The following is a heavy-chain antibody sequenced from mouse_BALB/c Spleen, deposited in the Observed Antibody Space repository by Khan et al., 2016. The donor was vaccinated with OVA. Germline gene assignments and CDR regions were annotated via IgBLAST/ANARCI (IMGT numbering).Heavy chain of an antibody. CDR2: IWSDGNT. Sequence: QVQLKESGPGLVAPSQSLSITCTVSGSASTNYGVSWARQTPGKGLEWLGVIWSDGNTNYHSSLKSRLTITRDNSKSQVLLKLNSLQTDDTATSYCAIIFYGYDCFAYWGQGTLVTVSA. CDR3: AIIFYGYDCFAY. V-gene: IGHV2-3*01. D-gene: IGHD2-2*01. J-gene: IGHJ3*01. CDR1: GSASTNYG.